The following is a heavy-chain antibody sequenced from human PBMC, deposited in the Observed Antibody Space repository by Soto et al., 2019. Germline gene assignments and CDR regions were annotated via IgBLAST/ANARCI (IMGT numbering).Heavy chain of an antibody. J-gene: IGHJ3*02. CDR3: AASTSNTVATIGVVVGDAFDI. Sequence: GSLRLSCAASGFTFSSYSMNWVRQAPGKGLEWVSSISSSSSYIYYADSVKGRFTISRDNAKNSLYLQMNSLRAEDTAVYYCAASTSNTVATIGVVVGDAFDIWGQGTMVTVSS. D-gene: IGHD5-12*01. V-gene: IGHV3-21*01. CDR1: GFTFSSYS. CDR2: ISSSSSYI.